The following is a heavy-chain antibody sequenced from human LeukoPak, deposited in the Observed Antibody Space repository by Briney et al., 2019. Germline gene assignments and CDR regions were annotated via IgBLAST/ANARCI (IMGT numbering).Heavy chain of an antibody. V-gene: IGHV4-39*01. CDR2: IYYSGST. Sequence: PSETLSPTCTVSGGSISSSNYYWGWIRQPPGKGLEWIGSIYYSGSTYYNPSLKSRVTISVDTSKNQFSLKLTSVTAADTAVYYCARRGCSSTSCYGGTNLPFDYWGQGTLLTVSS. J-gene: IGHJ4*02. CDR1: GGSISSSNYY. CDR3: ARRGCSSTSCYGGTNLPFDY. D-gene: IGHD2-2*01.